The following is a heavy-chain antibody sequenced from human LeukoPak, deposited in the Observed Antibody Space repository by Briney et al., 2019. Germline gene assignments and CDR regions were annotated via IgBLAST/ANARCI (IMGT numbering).Heavy chain of an antibody. Sequence: PGGSLRLSCAASGFTFSSHWMHWVRQAPGEGLVWVSRVNGPGDWTHYADSVRGRFIISRDNAENTISLQMNNLRAEDTAVYFFASEVFEGQRQSDAFDVWGQGTMVTVSS. J-gene: IGHJ3*01. CDR1: GFTFSSHW. V-gene: IGHV3-74*01. CDR2: VNGPGDWT. D-gene: IGHD6-25*01. CDR3: ASEVFEGQRQSDAFDV.